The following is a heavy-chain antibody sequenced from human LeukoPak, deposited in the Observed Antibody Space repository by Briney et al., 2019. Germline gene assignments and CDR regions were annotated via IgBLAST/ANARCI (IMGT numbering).Heavy chain of an antibody. V-gene: IGHV3-30-3*01. Sequence: GGPLRLSCAASGFTFSSYAMHWVRQAPGKGLEWVALIWYDGSSECYADSVKGRFTISRDNSKNTLYLQMNSLRAEDTAVYYCATEVVAKGEDFDFWGQGTLVTVSS. CDR3: ATEVVAKGEDFDF. J-gene: IGHJ4*02. D-gene: IGHD5-12*01. CDR1: GFTFSSYA. CDR2: IWYDGSSE.